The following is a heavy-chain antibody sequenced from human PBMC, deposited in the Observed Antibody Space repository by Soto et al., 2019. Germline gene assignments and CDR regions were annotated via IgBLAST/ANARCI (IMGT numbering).Heavy chain of an antibody. V-gene: IGHV1-69*13. D-gene: IGHD6-13*01. J-gene: IGHJ4*02. CDR2: IIPIFGTA. CDR1: GGTFSSYA. CDR3: AKVDSSWNNKGSFDY. Sequence: GASVKVSCKASGGTFSSYAISWVRQAPGQGLEWMGGIIPIFGTANYAQKFQGRVTITADESTSTAYMELSSLRSEDTAVYYCAKVDSSWNNKGSFDYWGQGTLVTVSS.